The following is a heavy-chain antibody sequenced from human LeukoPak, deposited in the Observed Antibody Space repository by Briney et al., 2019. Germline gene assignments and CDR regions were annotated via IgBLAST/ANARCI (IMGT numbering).Heavy chain of an antibody. J-gene: IGHJ5*02. CDR1: GFTFTSSA. CDR3: ARSRSSGYRNWFDP. V-gene: IGHV1-58*02. D-gene: IGHD3-22*01. CDR2: IVVGSGNT. Sequence: SVKVSCKASGFTFTSSAMQWVRQARGQRLEWIGWIVVGSGNTNYAQKFQERVTITRDMSTSTAYMELSSLRSEDTAVYYCARSRSSGYRNWFDPWGQGTLVTVSS.